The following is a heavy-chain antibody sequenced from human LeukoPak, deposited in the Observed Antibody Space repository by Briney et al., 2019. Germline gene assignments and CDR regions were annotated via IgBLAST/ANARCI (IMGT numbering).Heavy chain of an antibody. CDR1: GYSFSSYW. V-gene: IGHV1-46*01. J-gene: IGHJ4*02. D-gene: IGHD2-21*01. Sequence: GASVKVSCKASGYSFSSYWMHWVGQAPGQGLEWLGIVNPSGGTTAYAQDFEGRITVTWDASTKTVYMELSSLRSQDTTMYYCATCGGGNDNYVVHWGQGTLITVSS. CDR2: VNPSGGTT. CDR3: ATCGGGNDNYVVH.